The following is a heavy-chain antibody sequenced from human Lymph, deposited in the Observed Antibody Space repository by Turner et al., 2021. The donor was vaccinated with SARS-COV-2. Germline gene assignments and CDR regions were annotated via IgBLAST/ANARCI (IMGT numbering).Heavy chain of an antibody. J-gene: IGHJ6*02. Sequence: QVQLVEYGGGVVQPGRSLRLSCAASGFPFSTYAIHWVRQAAGKGLEWVAVISYDGSNKYYADSVKGRFTISRDNSKNTLYLQMNSLRAEDTAVYYCARYGSGGYFYYGLDVWGQGTTVTVSS. CDR3: ARYGSGGYFYYGLDV. CDR2: ISYDGSNK. V-gene: IGHV3-30*04. D-gene: IGHD3-10*01. CDR1: GFPFSTYA.